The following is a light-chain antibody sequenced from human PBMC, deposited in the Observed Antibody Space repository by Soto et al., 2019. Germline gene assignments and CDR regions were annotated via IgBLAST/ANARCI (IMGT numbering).Light chain of an antibody. J-gene: IGKJ1*01. CDR3: KHNNSYSRA. V-gene: IGKV1-5*01. Sequence: DVQMTQSPSTLSASVGDRVTMTCRASEFISDWLAWYQQKPGQAPKLLIYDASTLESGVPGRFSGSGVGTPFTPPISGLQPEDLATYHCKHNNSYSRAFGQGPKGK. CDR2: DAS. CDR1: EFISDW.